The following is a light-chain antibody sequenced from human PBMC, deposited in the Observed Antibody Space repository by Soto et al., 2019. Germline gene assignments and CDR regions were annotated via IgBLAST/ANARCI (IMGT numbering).Light chain of an antibody. CDR2: GAS. V-gene: IGKV3-20*01. Sequence: EIVLTQSPGTLSLSPGERATLSCRASQSVSSSYLAWYQQKPGQAPRPLIYGASSRATGIPDRFSGSGSGTDFTLTISRLEPEDFAVYYCQQYGSSPRFGPGTKVDIK. CDR1: QSVSSSY. J-gene: IGKJ3*01. CDR3: QQYGSSPR.